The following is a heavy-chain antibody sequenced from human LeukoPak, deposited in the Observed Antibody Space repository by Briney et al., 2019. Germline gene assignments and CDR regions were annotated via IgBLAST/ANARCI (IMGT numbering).Heavy chain of an antibody. CDR2: IYYSGST. CDR1: GGSISSSSYC. V-gene: IGHV4-39*01. CDR3: ARLDSGSYFIDY. D-gene: IGHD1-26*01. J-gene: IGHJ4*02. Sequence: PSETLSLTCTVSGGSISSSSYCWGWIRQPPGKGLEWIGSIYYSGSTYYNPSLKSRVTISVDTSKNQFSLKLSSVTAADTAVYYCARLDSGSYFIDYWGQGTLVTVSS.